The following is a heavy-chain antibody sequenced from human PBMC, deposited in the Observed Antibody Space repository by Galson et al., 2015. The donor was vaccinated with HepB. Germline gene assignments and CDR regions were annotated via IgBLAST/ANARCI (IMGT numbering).Heavy chain of an antibody. J-gene: IGHJ5*02. CDR3: AKSLAYDPADP. D-gene: IGHD3-22*01. Sequence: SLRLSCAASGFTFSSYGMHWVRQAPGKGLEWVAVISYDGSNKYYADSVKGRFTISRDNSKNTLYLQMNSLRAEDTAVYYCAKSLAYDPADPWGQGTLVTVSS. CDR2: ISYDGSNK. CDR1: GFTFSSYG. V-gene: IGHV3-30*18.